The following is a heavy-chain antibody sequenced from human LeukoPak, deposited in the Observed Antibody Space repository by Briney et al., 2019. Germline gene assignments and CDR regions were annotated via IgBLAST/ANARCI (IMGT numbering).Heavy chain of an antibody. CDR1: GGSFSGYY. CDR2: INHSGST. J-gene: IGHJ5*02. D-gene: IGHD2-2*01. Sequence: PSETLSLTCAVYGGSFSGYYWSWIRQPPGKGLEWIGEINHSGSTNYNPSLKSRVTISVDTSKNQFSLKLSSVTAADTAVYYCARGGRGYCSSTGCYYPVRGNNWFDPWGQGTLVTVSS. CDR3: ARGGRGYCSSTGCYYPVRGNNWFDP. V-gene: IGHV4-34*01.